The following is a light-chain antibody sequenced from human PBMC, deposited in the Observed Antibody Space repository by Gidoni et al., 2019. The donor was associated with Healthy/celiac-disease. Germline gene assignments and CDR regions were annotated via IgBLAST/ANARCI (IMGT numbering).Light chain of an antibody. Sequence: IVMTPSPATLSVSPWERATLSFRASQSVNSNLAWYQQKPGQAPRLLIYGASTRSTGIPARFSGSGSGTEFTLTISSLQSEDFAVYYCQQYNNWYTFXQXTKLEIK. CDR2: GAS. J-gene: IGKJ2*01. V-gene: IGKV3-15*01. CDR3: QQYNNWYT. CDR1: QSVNSN.